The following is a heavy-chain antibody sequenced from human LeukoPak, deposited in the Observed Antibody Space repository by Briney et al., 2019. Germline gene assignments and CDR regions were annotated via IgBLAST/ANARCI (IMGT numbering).Heavy chain of an antibody. J-gene: IGHJ4*02. V-gene: IGHV4-39*01. CDR2: ISYSGST. CDR3: ARLRGYSYAGDY. D-gene: IGHD5-18*01. CDR1: GGSISSTSYY. Sequence: SETLSLTCTVSGGSISSTSYYWGWIRQPPGKGLEWIGSISYSGSTYYNPSLKSRVTISVDTSSSQFSLKLNSVTAADTAVYYCARLRGYSYAGDYWGQGTLVTVSS.